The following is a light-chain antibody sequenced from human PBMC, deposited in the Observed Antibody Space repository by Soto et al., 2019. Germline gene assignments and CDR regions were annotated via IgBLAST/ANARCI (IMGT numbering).Light chain of an antibody. CDR2: KAS. CDR1: QTISSW. Sequence: DIQMTQSPSTLSASVGDRVTITCRASQTISSWLAWYQQKPGKAPKLLIYKASTLKSGVPSRFSGSGSGTEFTLTISSLQPDDFATYYCQQSYSTLITFGQGTRLEIK. J-gene: IGKJ5*01. V-gene: IGKV1-5*03. CDR3: QQSYSTLIT.